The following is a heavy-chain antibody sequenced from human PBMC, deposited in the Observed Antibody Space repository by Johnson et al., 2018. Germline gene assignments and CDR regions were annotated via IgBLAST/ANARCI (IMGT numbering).Heavy chain of an antibody. V-gene: IGHV3-20*01. D-gene: IGHD4-17*01. CDR1: GFTFDDYG. CDR3: ARWGTTGDAFDI. CDR2: INWSGGRT. J-gene: IGHJ3*02. Sequence: EQLVESGGGVVRHGGSLRLSCAASGFTFDDYGMSWVRQAPGKGLEWVSGINWSGGRTGYADSVKGRFTISRDNAKNIFYLQMNSLRAEDTALYHWARWGTTGDAFDIWGQGTTVTVSS.